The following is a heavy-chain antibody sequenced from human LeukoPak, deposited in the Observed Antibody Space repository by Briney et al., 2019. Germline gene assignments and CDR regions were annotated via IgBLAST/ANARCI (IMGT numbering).Heavy chain of an antibody. CDR3: ARGYNWFDP. J-gene: IGHJ5*02. V-gene: IGHV4-59*01. CDR2: VYYSGST. CDR1: GGSISSYY. Sequence: SETLSLTCTVSGGSISSYYWSWIRQPPGKGLEWIGYVYYSGSTNSNPSLKSRITISVDTSKNQFSLKVSSVTAADTAIYYCARGYNWFDPWGQGTLVTVSS.